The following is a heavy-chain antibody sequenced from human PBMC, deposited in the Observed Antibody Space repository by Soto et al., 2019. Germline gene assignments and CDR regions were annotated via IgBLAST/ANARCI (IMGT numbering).Heavy chain of an antibody. D-gene: IGHD6-25*01. CDR1: GGSISSYY. V-gene: IGHV4-59*08. CDR2: IYYSGST. CDR3: ARLRLYYYYMDV. Sequence: SETLSLTCTVSGGSISSYYWSWIRQPPGKGLEWIGYIYYSGSTNYNPSLKSRVTISVDTSKNHFSLRLSSVTAADTAVYYCARLRLYYYYMDVWGKGTTVTVSS. J-gene: IGHJ6*03.